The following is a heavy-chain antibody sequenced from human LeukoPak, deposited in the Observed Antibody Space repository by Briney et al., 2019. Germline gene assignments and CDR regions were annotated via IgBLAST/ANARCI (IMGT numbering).Heavy chain of an antibody. V-gene: IGHV1-46*01. Sequence: ASVKVSCKASGYTFTSYYMHWVRQAPGQGLEWMGIINPSGGSTSYAQKFQGRVTMTSDTSTSTAYTELRSLRSDDTAVYYCARDRGIAEADSFDPWGQGTLVTVSS. CDR3: ARDRGIAEADSFDP. CDR2: INPSGGST. J-gene: IGHJ5*02. D-gene: IGHD6-13*01. CDR1: GYTFTSYY.